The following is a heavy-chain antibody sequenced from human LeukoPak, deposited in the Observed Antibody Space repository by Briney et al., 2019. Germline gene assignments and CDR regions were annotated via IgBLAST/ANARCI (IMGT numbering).Heavy chain of an antibody. D-gene: IGHD1-20*01. J-gene: IGHJ4*02. CDR2: INWNGGST. Sequence: GGSLRLSCAASGFTFDDYGLSWVRQAPGKGLEWVSTINWNGGSTGYADSVKGRFTVSRDNARKSLFLQMNSLRAEDTAVYYCARDNWIEAHYFDYWGQGTLVTVSS. V-gene: IGHV3-20*04. CDR1: GFTFDDYG. CDR3: ARDNWIEAHYFDY.